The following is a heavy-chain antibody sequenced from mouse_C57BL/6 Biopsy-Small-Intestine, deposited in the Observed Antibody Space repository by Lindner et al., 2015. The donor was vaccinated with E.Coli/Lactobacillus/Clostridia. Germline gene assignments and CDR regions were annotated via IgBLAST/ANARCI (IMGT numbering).Heavy chain of an antibody. CDR1: GYTFTDYN. J-gene: IGHJ2*01. CDR3: AAYGYDFDY. V-gene: IGHV1-22*01. D-gene: IGHD2-2*01. CDR2: INPNSGGT. Sequence: VQLQESGPELVKPGASVKMSCKASGYTFTDYNMHWVKQSHGKSLEWIGYINPNSGGTTYNQKFKGKATLTINKSSNTAYMELRSLTSEDSTVYYCAAYGYDFDYWGQGTTLTVSS.